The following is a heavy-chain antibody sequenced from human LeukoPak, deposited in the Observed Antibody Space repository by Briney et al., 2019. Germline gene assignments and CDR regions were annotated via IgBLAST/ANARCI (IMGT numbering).Heavy chain of an antibody. CDR3: ARDADGGDSVTD. Sequence: ASVKVSCKASGYTFTGYYMHWVRQAPGQGLEWMGWINPNSGGTNYAQKFQGRVTMARDTSISTAYMELSRLRSDDTAVYYCARDADGGDSVTDWGQGTLATVSS. CDR1: GYTFTGYY. CDR2: INPNSGGT. J-gene: IGHJ4*02. V-gene: IGHV1-2*02. D-gene: IGHD2-21*01.